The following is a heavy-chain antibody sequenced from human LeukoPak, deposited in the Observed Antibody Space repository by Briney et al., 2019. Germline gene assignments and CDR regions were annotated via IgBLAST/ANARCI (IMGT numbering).Heavy chain of an antibody. D-gene: IGHD2-21*01. CDR2: IYTSGST. V-gene: IGHV4-61*02. CDR1: GGSISSGSYY. J-gene: IGHJ3*02. Sequence: SQTLSLTCTVAGGSISSGSYYWSWVRQPAGKGLEWIGRIYTSGSTNYNPSLKSRVTISVDTSKNQFSLKLSSVTAADTAVYYCARDLDSSYAFDIWGQGTMVTVSS. CDR3: ARDLDSSYAFDI.